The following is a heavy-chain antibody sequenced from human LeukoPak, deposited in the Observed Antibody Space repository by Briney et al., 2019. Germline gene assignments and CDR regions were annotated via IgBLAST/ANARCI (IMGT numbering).Heavy chain of an antibody. V-gene: IGHV3-23*01. D-gene: IGHD1-26*01. CDR2: ISGSGVST. CDR1: GFTFNIYS. J-gene: IGHJ5*02. CDR3: AKDRGPYIGIDNNWLHP. Sequence: GGSLRLSCAASGFTFNIYSMNWVRQAPGKGLEWVSGISGSGVSTDYADSVKGRFTTSRDNSKNMVYLQMNTLRAEDTATYYCAKDRGPYIGIDNNWLHPWGQGTLVTVSS.